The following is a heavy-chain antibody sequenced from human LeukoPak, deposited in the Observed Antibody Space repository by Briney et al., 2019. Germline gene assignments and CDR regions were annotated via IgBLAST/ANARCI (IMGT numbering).Heavy chain of an antibody. CDR2: ISSNGGST. V-gene: IGHV3-64D*06. J-gene: IGHJ4*02. CDR1: GFTFSSYA. CDR3: VKTEDIVVVPAAMPFDY. D-gene: IGHD2-2*01. Sequence: PGGSLRLFCSASGFTFSSYAMHWVRQAPGKGLEYVSAISSNGGSTYYADSVKGRFTISRDNSKNTLYLQMSSLRAEDTAVYYCVKTEDIVVVPAAMPFDYWGQGTLVTVSS.